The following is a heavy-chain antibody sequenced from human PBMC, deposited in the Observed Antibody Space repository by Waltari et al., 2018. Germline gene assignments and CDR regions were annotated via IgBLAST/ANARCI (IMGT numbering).Heavy chain of an antibody. CDR3: ARAYASGDDAFDL. D-gene: IGHD2-2*01. J-gene: IGHJ3*01. CDR2: VYPGDSDT. Sequence: EVQLVQSGAEVKKPGESLKISCKGSGYRFTNYWIGWVRQMPGKGLEWMGFVYPGDSDTRYSQSCQGQVTISADKSISTAYMQWSSLRASDTAMYYCARAYASGDDAFDLWGQGTVVTVSS. V-gene: IGHV5-51*01. CDR1: GYRFTNYW.